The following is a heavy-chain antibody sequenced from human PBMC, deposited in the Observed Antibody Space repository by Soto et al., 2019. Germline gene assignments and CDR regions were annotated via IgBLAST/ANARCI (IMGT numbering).Heavy chain of an antibody. Sequence: RGSLRLSCAASGVTLSSYSMNWVRQAPGKGLEWVSYITSSSSTTYYADSVKGRFTISRDNAKHSLYLQMNSLRAEDTAVYYCARGAGDYEIRYYNYYYMDVWGKGTTVTVSS. J-gene: IGHJ6*03. D-gene: IGHD4-17*01. CDR3: ARGAGDYEIRYYNYYYMDV. CDR1: GVTLSSYS. V-gene: IGHV3-48*01. CDR2: ITSSSSTT.